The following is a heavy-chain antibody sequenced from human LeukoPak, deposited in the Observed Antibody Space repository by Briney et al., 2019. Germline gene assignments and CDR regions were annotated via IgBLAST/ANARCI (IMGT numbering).Heavy chain of an antibody. D-gene: IGHD2-15*01. CDR1: GFTFSSYS. Sequence: SGGSLRLSCAASGFTFSSYSMNWVRQAPGKGLEWVSYISSSSSTIYYADSVKGRFTISRDNAKNSLYLQMNSLRDEDTAVYYRARDRSNTVVAAFPNWFDPWGQGTLVTVSS. CDR2: ISSSSSTI. CDR3: ARDRSNTVVAAFPNWFDP. V-gene: IGHV3-48*02. J-gene: IGHJ5*02.